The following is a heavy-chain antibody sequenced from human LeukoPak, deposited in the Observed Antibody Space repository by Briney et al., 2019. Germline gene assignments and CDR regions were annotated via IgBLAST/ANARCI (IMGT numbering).Heavy chain of an antibody. D-gene: IGHD5-18*01. V-gene: IGHV4-4*07. CDR2: IYTSGST. CDR1: GGSISSYY. J-gene: IGHJ5*02. Sequence: SETLSLTCIVSGGSISSYYWSWIRQPAGKGLEWIGRIYTSGSTNYNPSLKSRVTMSVDTSKNQFSLKLSSVTAADTAVYYCARDSRIYSYGYWFDPWGQGTLVTVSS. CDR3: ARDSRIYSYGYWFDP.